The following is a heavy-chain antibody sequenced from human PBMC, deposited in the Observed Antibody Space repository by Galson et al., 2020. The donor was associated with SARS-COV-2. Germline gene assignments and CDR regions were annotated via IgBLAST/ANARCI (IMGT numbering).Heavy chain of an antibody. CDR1: GYTFTGQY. J-gene: IGHJ4*02. CDR3: ALGGPIFDWLFFPPSGFES. V-gene: IGHV1-2*02. CDR2: INPKSGST. D-gene: IGHD3-9*01. Sequence: ASVKVSCKTSGYTFTGQYIHWVRQAPGHGLKWMGWINPKSGSTDFAQDFKGRVTMTRDTSISTAFMDLTRLTSNDTAFYYCALGGPIFDWLFFPPSGFESWGQGTLVTVSS.